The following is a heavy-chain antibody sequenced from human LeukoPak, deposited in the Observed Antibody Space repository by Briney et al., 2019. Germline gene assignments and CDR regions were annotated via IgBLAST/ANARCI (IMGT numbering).Heavy chain of an antibody. Sequence: PGGSLRLSCAASGFTFSSYAMSWVRQAPGKGLEWVSAISGSGGSTYYADSVKGRFTISRDNSKNTLYLQMNSLRAEDTAVYYCAKDSPRITGTTRPDWFDPWGQGTLVTVSS. D-gene: IGHD1-7*01. V-gene: IGHV3-23*01. J-gene: IGHJ5*02. CDR1: GFTFSSYA. CDR2: ISGSGGST. CDR3: AKDSPRITGTTRPDWFDP.